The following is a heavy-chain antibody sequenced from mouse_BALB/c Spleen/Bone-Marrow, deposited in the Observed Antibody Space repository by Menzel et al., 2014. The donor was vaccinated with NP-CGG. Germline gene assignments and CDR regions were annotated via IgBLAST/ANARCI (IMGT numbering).Heavy chain of an antibody. V-gene: IGHV3-6*02. CDR1: GYSITSGYY. J-gene: IGHJ3*01. D-gene: IGHD2-14*01. CDR2: ISYDGSN. Sequence: LMESGPGLVKPSQSLSLTCSVTGYSITSGYYWNWIRQFPGNKLEWMGYISYDGSNNYNPSLKNRISITRDTSKNQFFLKLNSVTTEDTATYYCARGGYDGRGFAYWGQGTLVTVSA. CDR3: ARGGYDGRGFAY.